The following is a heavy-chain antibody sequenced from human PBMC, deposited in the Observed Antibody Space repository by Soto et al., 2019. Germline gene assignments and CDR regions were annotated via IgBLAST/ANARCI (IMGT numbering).Heavy chain of an antibody. J-gene: IGHJ3*02. Sequence: EVQLVESGGGLVQPGGSLRLSCAASGFTFSSYWMHWVRQAPGKGLVWVSRINSDGSSTSYADSVKGRFTISRDNAKNTLYLKMNSLRAEDTAVYYCARYCSGGSCYSNDAFDIWGQGTMVTVSS. CDR1: GFTFSSYW. CDR2: INSDGSST. D-gene: IGHD2-15*01. CDR3: ARYCSGGSCYSNDAFDI. V-gene: IGHV3-74*01.